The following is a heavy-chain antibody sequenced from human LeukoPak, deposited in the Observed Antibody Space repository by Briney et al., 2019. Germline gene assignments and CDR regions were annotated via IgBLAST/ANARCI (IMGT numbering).Heavy chain of an antibody. D-gene: IGHD2-21*02. CDR1: GYTFTSYY. CDR3: ARDFPTYCGGDCYSGPNFDY. V-gene: IGHV1-46*01. Sequence: ASVKVSCKASGYTFTSYYVHWVRQAPGQGLEWMGIINPSGGSTSYAQKFQGRVTMTRDTSTSAVYMELSSLRSEDTAVYYCARDFPTYCGGDCYSGPNFDYWGQGTLVTVSS. J-gene: IGHJ4*02. CDR2: INPSGGST.